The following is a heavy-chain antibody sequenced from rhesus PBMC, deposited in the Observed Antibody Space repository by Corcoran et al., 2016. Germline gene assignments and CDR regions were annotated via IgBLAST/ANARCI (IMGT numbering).Heavy chain of an antibody. Sequence: QLQLQESGPGLVKPSETLSLTCAASGYSISSGYGWSWIRQPPGKGLEWIGYISYSGSTSYNPALKGRVTISRDTSKNQFSLKLSSVTAADTAVYYCARVGAPIYFDYWGQGVLVTVSS. D-gene: IGHD1-44*02. CDR1: GYSISSGYG. V-gene: IGHV4-122*02. J-gene: IGHJ4*01. CDR3: ARVGAPIYFDY. CDR2: ISYSGST.